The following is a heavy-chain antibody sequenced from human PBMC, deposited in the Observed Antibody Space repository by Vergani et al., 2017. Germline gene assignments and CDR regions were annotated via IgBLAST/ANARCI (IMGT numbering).Heavy chain of an antibody. V-gene: IGHV4-39*01. D-gene: IGHD6-19*01. CDR2: IYYSGST. Sequence: QLQLQESGPGLVKPSATLSLTCSVSGTSIRSSNYYWGWIRQPPGKGLEWIASIYYSGSTYYIPSLKSRVTISVDTSKNQFSLKRSSVTAADTAVYFCARHSTVEWLVKLGWIDPWGQGILVTVSS. CDR1: GTSIRSSNYY. J-gene: IGHJ5*02. CDR3: ARHSTVEWLVKLGWIDP.